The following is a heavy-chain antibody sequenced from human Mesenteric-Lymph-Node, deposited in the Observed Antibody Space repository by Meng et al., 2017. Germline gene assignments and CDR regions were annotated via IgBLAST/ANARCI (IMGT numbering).Heavy chain of an antibody. V-gene: IGHV4-59*01. D-gene: IGHD1-26*01. CDR3: ARGRVGATRRLGPFDY. CDR2: IYYSGST. CDR1: GGSISSYY. Sequence: SETLSLTCTVSGGSISSYYWSRIRQPPGKGLEWIGYIYYSGSTNYNPSLKSRVTISVDTSKNQFSLKLSSVTAADTAVYYCARGRVGATRRLGPFDYWGQGTLVTVSS. J-gene: IGHJ4*02.